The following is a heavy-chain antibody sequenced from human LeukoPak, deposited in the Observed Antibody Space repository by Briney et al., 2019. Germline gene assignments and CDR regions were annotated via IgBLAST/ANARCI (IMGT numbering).Heavy chain of an antibody. J-gene: IGHJ6*03. D-gene: IGHD5-18*01. CDR2: IRYDGSNK. Sequence: GGSLRLSCAASGFTFSSYGMHWVRQAPGKGLEWVAFIRYDGSNKYYADSVKGRFTISRDNSKNTLYLQMNSLRAEDTAVYYCAKAVPAMAYLYYYYYMDVWGKGTTVTVSS. CDR1: GFTFSSYG. V-gene: IGHV3-30*02. CDR3: AKAVPAMAYLYYYYYMDV.